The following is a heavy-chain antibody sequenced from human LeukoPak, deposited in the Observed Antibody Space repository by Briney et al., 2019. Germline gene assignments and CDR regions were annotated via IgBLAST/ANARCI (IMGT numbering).Heavy chain of an antibody. CDR3: AKSYFTYSSDAFDV. D-gene: IGHD4-11*01. CDR2: TYGDGITT. J-gene: IGHJ3*01. Sequence: GSLRLSCAASGFTLSSFAMSWVRQAPGKGLEWVATTYGDGITTNYADSARGRFAISRVNSKNTLSLQVNSLRAEDTAIYYCAKSYFTYSSDAFDVWGQGTMVIVSS. CDR1: GFTLSSFA. V-gene: IGHV3-23*01.